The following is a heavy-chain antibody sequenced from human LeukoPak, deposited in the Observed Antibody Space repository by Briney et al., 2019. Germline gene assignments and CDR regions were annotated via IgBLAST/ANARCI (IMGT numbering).Heavy chain of an antibody. Sequence: GGSLRLSCAASGFTFDDYGMSWVRQAPGKGLEWVSGINWNGGSTVYADSVKGRFTISRDNAKNSLYLQMNSLRAEDTALYYCARVNSSGWYFGAEFDYWGQGTLVTVSS. CDR2: INWNGGST. V-gene: IGHV3-20*04. CDR3: ARVNSSGWYFGAEFDY. D-gene: IGHD6-19*01. CDR1: GFTFDDYG. J-gene: IGHJ4*02.